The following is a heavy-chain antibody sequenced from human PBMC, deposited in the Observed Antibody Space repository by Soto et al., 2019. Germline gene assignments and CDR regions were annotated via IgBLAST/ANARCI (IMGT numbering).Heavy chain of an antibody. V-gene: IGHV1-69*13. CDR3: ALRGRFWDLPYYYYGMDV. Sequence: SVKVSCKGSGGSFSRYAISWVRQATGQGLEWMGGIIPIFGTANYAQKFQGRVTITADESTSTAYMELSSLRSEDTAVYYCALRGRFWDLPYYYYGMDVWGQGTTVTVSS. CDR1: GGSFSRYA. J-gene: IGHJ6*02. D-gene: IGHD3-3*01. CDR2: IIPIFGTA.